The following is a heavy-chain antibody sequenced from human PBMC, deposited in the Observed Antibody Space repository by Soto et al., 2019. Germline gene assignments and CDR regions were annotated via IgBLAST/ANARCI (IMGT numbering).Heavy chain of an antibody. D-gene: IGHD3-10*01. CDR2: INHSGST. CDR1: GGSFSGYY. J-gene: IGHJ6*02. V-gene: IGHV4-34*01. Sequence: QVQLQKWGAGLLKPSETLSLTCAVYGGSFSGYYWSWIRQPPGKGLEWIGEINHSGSTNYNPSLKSRVTISVDTSKNQFSLKLSSVTAADTAVYYCARAVYYYGSGAYDYYGMDVWGQGTTVTVSS. CDR3: ARAVYYYGSGAYDYYGMDV.